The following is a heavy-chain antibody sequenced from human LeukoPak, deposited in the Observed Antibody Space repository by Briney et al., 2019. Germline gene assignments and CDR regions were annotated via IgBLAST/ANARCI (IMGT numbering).Heavy chain of an antibody. CDR1: GFTLSNYW. V-gene: IGHV3-7*01. Sequence: PGGSLRLSCAASGFTLSNYWMSWVRQAPGKGLEWVANIKQDGSEKYYVDSVKGRFTISRDNAKNSLYLQMNSLRAEDTAAYYCAKLPDYFDWIDDAFDIWGQGTMVTVSS. CDR3: AKLPDYFDWIDDAFDI. J-gene: IGHJ3*02. D-gene: IGHD3-9*01. CDR2: IKQDGSEK.